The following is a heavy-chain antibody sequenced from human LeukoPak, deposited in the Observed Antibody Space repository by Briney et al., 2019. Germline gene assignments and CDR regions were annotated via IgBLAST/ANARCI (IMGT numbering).Heavy chain of an antibody. CDR3: ARHNGGGYSSGWYVGY. D-gene: IGHD6-19*01. Sequence: PGGSLRLSCAASGFTFSSYGMHWVRQAPGKGLEWVAVIWYDGSNKYYADSVKGRFTISRDNSKNTLYLQMNSLRAEDTAVYYCARHNGGGYSSGWYVGYWGQGTLVTVSS. J-gene: IGHJ4*02. CDR2: IWYDGSNK. CDR1: GFTFSSYG. V-gene: IGHV3-33*01.